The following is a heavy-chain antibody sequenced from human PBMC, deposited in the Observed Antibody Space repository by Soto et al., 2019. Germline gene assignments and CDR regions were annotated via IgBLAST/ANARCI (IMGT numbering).Heavy chain of an antibody. D-gene: IGHD3-22*01. Sequence: SVKVSCKTSGGAFSSYAISWVRQAPGQGLEWMGGIVPILRRADYAQKFQGRVTVTADEAASTAYMELTSLRSEDTAVYYCAREYYYDSSGYHFDYWGQGTLVTVSS. CDR2: IVPILRRA. V-gene: IGHV1-69*10. J-gene: IGHJ4*02. CDR1: GGAFSSYA. CDR3: AREYYYDSSGYHFDY.